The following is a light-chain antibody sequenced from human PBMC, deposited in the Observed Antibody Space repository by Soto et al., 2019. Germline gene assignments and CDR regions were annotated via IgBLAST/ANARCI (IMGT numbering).Light chain of an antibody. Sequence: QSVLTQPPSLSEAPRQRVAISCSGSSSNIGNNAVNWYQQLPGAAPKLLIYDNNKRPSGIPDRFSGSTSGTSATLGITGLQTGDEADYYCGTWDSSLPVSVVFGGGTKLTVL. V-gene: IGLV1-51*01. J-gene: IGLJ2*01. CDR1: SSNIGNNA. CDR2: DNN. CDR3: GTWDSSLPVSVV.